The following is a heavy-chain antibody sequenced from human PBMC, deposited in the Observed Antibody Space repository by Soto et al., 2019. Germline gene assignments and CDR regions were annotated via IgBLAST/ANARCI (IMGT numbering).Heavy chain of an antibody. CDR1: GFTFNNYA. CDR2: ISGSGGNT. D-gene: IGHD6-19*01. J-gene: IGHJ4*02. Sequence: GGSLRLSCSASGFTFNNYAMNWVRQAPGKGLEWVSAISGSGGNTYYADSVKGRPTISRDNSKNTLYLQMNSLRAEDTAVYYCSKSWFSSGYKGPYYFDSWGQGTLVTVSS. CDR3: SKSWFSSGYKGPYYFDS. V-gene: IGHV3-23*01.